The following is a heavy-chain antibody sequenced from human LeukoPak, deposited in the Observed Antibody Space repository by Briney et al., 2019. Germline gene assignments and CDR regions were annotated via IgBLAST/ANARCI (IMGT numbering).Heavy chain of an antibody. J-gene: IGHJ6*03. V-gene: IGHV3-66*01. CDR1: GFTFSDYY. D-gene: IGHD6-19*01. CDR3: ARTYSSGWYPYYYYYMDV. CDR2: IYSGGST. Sequence: TGGSLRLSCAASGFTFSDYYMSWVRQAPGKGLEWVSVIYSGGSTYYADSVKGRFTISRDNSKNTLYLQMNSLRAEDTAVYYCARTYSSGWYPYYYYYMDVWGKGTTVTISS.